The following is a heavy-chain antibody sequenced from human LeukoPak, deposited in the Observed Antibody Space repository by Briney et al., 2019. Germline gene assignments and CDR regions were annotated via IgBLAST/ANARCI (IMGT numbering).Heavy chain of an antibody. J-gene: IGHJ5*02. CDR3: ARDGPINGGYCSSTSCYDRWFDP. CDR1: GGSISSYY. CDR2: IYTSGST. V-gene: IGHV4-4*07. Sequence: SETLSLTCTVSGGSISSYYWSWIRQPAGKGLEWIGRIYTSGSTNYNPSLESRVTMSVDTSKNQFSLKLSSVTAADTAVYYCARDGPINGGYCSSTSCYDRWFDPWGQGTLVTVSS. D-gene: IGHD2-2*01.